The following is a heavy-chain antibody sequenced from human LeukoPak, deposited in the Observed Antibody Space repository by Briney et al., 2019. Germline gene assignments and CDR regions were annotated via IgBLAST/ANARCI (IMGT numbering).Heavy chain of an antibody. J-gene: IGHJ4*02. V-gene: IGHV4-59*01. CDR2: IYYSGTI. CDR1: GGSINSYF. Sequence: SETLSLTCTVSGGSINSYFWTWIRQPPGKGLEWIAYIYYSGTINYNPSLKSRVTISLDTSKNQFSLQLNSVTPEDTAVYYCARWDGRDNYFDYWGQGTLVTVSS. CDR3: ARWDGRDNYFDY. D-gene: IGHD1-26*01.